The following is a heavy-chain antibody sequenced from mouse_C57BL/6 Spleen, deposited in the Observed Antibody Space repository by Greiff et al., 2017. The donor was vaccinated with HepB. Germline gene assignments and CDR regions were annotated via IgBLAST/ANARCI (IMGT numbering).Heavy chain of an antibody. J-gene: IGHJ4*01. CDR2: ISSGSSTI. D-gene: IGHD1-1*01. Sequence: VQLKESGGGLVKPGGSLKLSCAASGFTFSDYGMHWVRQAPEKGLEWVAYISSGSSTIYYADTVKGRFTISRDNAKNTLFLQMTSLRSEDTAMYYCARPEYTYYGSSYGAMDYWGQGTSVTVSS. CDR1: GFTFSDYG. CDR3: ARPEYTYYGSSYGAMDY. V-gene: IGHV5-17*01.